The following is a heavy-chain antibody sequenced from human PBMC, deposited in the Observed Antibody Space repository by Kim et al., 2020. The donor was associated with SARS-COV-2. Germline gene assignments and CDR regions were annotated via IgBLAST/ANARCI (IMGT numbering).Heavy chain of an antibody. V-gene: IGHV3-23*01. D-gene: IGHD2-2*02. Sequence: ATGKGRFTISRENSKNPLYLQMNSLRAEDTAIYYCAKGDCGSTTCYTTNYWGRGTLVTVSS. J-gene: IGHJ4*02. CDR3: AKGDCGSTTCYTTNY.